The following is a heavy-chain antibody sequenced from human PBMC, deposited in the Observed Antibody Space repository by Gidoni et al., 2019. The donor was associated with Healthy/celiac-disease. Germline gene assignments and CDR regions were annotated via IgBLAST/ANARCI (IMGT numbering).Heavy chain of an antibody. CDR2: ISYDGSNK. Sequence: QVQLVESVGGVVQPGRSLRLPCAASAFTFSSYGLHWVRQAPGKGLEWVAVISYDGSNKYYADSVKGRFTISRDNSKNTLYLQMNSLRAEDTAVYYCAKDLSQVITFGGVIVTLGMDVWGQGTTVTVSS. CDR3: AKDLSQVITFGGVIVTLGMDV. V-gene: IGHV3-30*18. CDR1: AFTFSSYG. D-gene: IGHD3-16*02. J-gene: IGHJ6*02.